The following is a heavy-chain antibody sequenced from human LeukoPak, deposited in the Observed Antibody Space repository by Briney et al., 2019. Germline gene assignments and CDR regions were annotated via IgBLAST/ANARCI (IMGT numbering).Heavy chain of an antibody. CDR3: ARGGDFLRERGTYDSSPHAFDI. D-gene: IGHD3-22*01. CDR1: GGSISSSSYY. V-gene: IGHV4-39*01. CDR2: IYYSGST. Sequence: PSETLSLTCIVSGGSISSSSYYWGWIRQPPGKGLEWIGSIYYSGSTYYNPSLKSRVTISVDTSKNQFSLKLSSVTAADTAVYYCARGGDFLRERGTYDSSPHAFDIWGQGTMVTVSS. J-gene: IGHJ3*02.